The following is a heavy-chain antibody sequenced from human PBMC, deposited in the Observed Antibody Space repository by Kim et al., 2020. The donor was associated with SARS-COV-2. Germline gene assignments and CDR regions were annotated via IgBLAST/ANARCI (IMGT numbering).Heavy chain of an antibody. J-gene: IGHJ4*02. CDR2: ISSSSSYI. D-gene: IGHD6-19*01. Sequence: GGSLRLSCAASGFTFSSYSMNWVRQAPGKGLEWVSSISSSSSYIYYADSVKGRFTISRDNAKNSLYLQMNSLRAEDTAVYYCARDQDWYSSGFDYWGQGTLVTVSS. CDR1: GFTFSSYS. V-gene: IGHV3-21*01. CDR3: ARDQDWYSSGFDY.